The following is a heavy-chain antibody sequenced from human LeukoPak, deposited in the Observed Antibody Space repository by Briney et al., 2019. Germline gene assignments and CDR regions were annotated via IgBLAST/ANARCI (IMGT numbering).Heavy chain of an antibody. Sequence: ASVKVSCKASGYTFTSYYMHWVRQAPGQGLEWMGIINPSGGSTSYAQKFQGRVTMTRDTSTSTVYMELSSLRSEDTALYYCATHSPAGYATGYIRRLDYWGQGTLVTVSS. J-gene: IGHJ4*02. CDR2: INPSGGST. D-gene: IGHD5-24*01. CDR1: GYTFTSYY. CDR3: ATHSPAGYATGYIRRLDY. V-gene: IGHV1-46*01.